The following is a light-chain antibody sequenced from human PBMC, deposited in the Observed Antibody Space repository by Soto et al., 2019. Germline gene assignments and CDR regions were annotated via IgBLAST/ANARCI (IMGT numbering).Light chain of an antibody. J-gene: IGLJ3*02. CDR3: AAWDDSRNVWV. Sequence: QSVLTQPPSASGTPGQRVTISCSGSSSNIGSNTVNWYQQLPGTAPKLLIYSNNQRPSGVPDRFSGSQSRTSGTLAISGLQSEDEADYYCAAWDDSRNVWVFGGGTKLTVL. CDR1: SSNIGSNT. CDR2: SNN. V-gene: IGLV1-44*01.